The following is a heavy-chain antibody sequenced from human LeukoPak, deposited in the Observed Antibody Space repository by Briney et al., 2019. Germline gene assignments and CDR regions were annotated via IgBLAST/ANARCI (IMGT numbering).Heavy chain of an antibody. CDR3: AKDLSPYCLGDRRYRRFAFDY. CDR1: GFTFNSYA. CDR2: ITATGDTT. J-gene: IGHJ4*02. D-gene: IGHD2-21*01. Sequence: PGGSLRLSCAASGFTFNSYAMNWVRQAPGKGLEWVSSITATGDTTDDADSVKGRFTISRDNSKNTLSLQMISLRAEDTALYYCAKDLSPYCLGDRRYRRFAFDYWGQGTLVTVSS. V-gene: IGHV3-23*01.